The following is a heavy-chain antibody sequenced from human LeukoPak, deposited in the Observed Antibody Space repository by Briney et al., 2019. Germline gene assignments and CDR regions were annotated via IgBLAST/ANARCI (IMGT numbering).Heavy chain of an antibody. Sequence: PGGSLRLSCAASGFTFSSYSMNWVRQAPGKGLEWVAIISYDGTNKYYTDSVKGRFTISRDNSKNTLYLQMNSLRAEDTAVYYCAKDPRDYSNYEDWFDPWGQGTLVTVSS. J-gene: IGHJ5*02. D-gene: IGHD4-11*01. CDR1: GFTFSSYS. CDR3: AKDPRDYSNYEDWFDP. CDR2: ISYDGTNK. V-gene: IGHV3-30*18.